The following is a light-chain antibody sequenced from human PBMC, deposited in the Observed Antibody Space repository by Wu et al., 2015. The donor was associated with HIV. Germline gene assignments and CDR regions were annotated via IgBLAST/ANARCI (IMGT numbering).Light chain of an antibody. CDR3: QQYDGSPTYT. Sequence: EIVLTQSPGTLSLSPGERATLSCRASQSVSSNYLAWYQQKPGQAPRPLIFGVSSRATGIPDRFSGSGSGTDFTLTISRLEPEDFAVYYCQQYDGSPTYTFGQGTKLEIK. V-gene: IGKV3-20*01. CDR1: QSVSSNY. J-gene: IGKJ2*01. CDR2: GVS.